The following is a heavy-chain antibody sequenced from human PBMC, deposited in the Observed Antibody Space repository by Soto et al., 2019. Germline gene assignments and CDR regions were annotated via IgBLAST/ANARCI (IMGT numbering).Heavy chain of an antibody. CDR2: IGIGSSTT. D-gene: IGHD3-22*01. CDR3: ARDQLYYNDISGRPLNAFDF. CDR1: GLNFRNYG. Sequence: GGSLRLSCAASGLNFRNYGMNWVRKAPGKGLEWVSYIGIGSSTTYYADSVKGRFTISRDNAKNSLYLQVNSLRAEDTAVYYCARDQLYYNDISGRPLNAFDFWGQGTMVTVSS. V-gene: IGHV3-48*01. J-gene: IGHJ3*01.